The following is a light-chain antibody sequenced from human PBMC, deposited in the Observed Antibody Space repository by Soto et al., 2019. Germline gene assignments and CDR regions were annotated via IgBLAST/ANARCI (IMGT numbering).Light chain of an antibody. CDR2: DAS. CDR3: QQRSHLFT. Sequence: EIVLTQSPATLSLFPGERATLFCRVSQSVGSSLAWYQQKPGQAPRLLIYDASNRATGIPARFSGSGSGTDFTLTISSLEPEDFAVYYRQQRSHLFTFGGGTKVDIK. J-gene: IGKJ4*01. V-gene: IGKV3-11*01. CDR1: QSVGSS.